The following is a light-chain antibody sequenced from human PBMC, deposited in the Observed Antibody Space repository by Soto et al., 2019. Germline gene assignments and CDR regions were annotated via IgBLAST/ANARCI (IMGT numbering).Light chain of an antibody. J-gene: IGKJ1*01. V-gene: IGKV3-20*01. CDR1: QSVSSNY. CDR2: GAS. Sequence: EIVLTHSPGTLSLSPGERATLSCSASQSVSSNYLAWYQQKPGQAPRLLIYGASSRAADIPDRFSGSGSGTDFTLTINRLEPEDFAVYYCQQYDSSPRTFGQGTKVDIK. CDR3: QQYDSSPRT.